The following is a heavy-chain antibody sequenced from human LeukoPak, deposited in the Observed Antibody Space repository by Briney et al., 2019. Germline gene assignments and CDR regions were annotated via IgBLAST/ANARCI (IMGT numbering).Heavy chain of an antibody. Sequence: ASVKVSCKASGHTFTDYYTHWVRQAPGQGLEWMGWINPNSGGTNHAQKFQGRVTMTRDTSITTVYMELSRLRSDDTAVYYCARVFRFGETFDAFDIWGQGTMVTVSS. D-gene: IGHD3-10*01. CDR1: GHTFTDYY. V-gene: IGHV1-2*02. CDR3: ARVFRFGETFDAFDI. J-gene: IGHJ3*02. CDR2: INPNSGGT.